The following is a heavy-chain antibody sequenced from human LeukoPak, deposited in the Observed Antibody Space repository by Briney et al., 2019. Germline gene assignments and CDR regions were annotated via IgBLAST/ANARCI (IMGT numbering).Heavy chain of an antibody. CDR2: INWVGDTT. V-gene: IGHV3-43D*03. J-gene: IGHJ4*02. D-gene: IGHD4-17*01. CDR3: AKDRQYGDYGGGDFFDS. CDR1: GFTFGDYA. Sequence: GGSLRLSCAASGFTFGDYAVHWVRQAPGKGLQWISSINWVGDTTSYADSVKGRFTISRDNTKSSLYLQMHSMRSEDTALYYCAKDRQYGDYGGGDFFDSWGQGTLVTVSS.